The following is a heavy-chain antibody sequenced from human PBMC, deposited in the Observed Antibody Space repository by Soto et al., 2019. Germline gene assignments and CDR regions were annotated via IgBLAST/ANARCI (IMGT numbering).Heavy chain of an antibody. CDR2: IIPIFGTA. CDR1: GGALGSYA. V-gene: IGHV1-69*06. Sequence: SVKVSWGPSGGALGSYAIIWVRQAPGQGLEWMGGIIPIFGTANYAQKFQGRVTITADKSTSTAYMELSSLRSEDTAVYYCARVISSSDPFDDWGQGTLVTFSS. D-gene: IGHD6-6*01. CDR3: ARVISSSDPFDD. J-gene: IGHJ4*02.